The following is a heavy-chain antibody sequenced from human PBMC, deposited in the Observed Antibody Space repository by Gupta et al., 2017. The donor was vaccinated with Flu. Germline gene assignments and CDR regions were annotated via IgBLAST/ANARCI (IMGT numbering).Heavy chain of an antibody. CDR3: AKEYCSRSGCPKKWLDP. J-gene: IGHJ5*02. Sequence: EVQLVESGGGLVQPGRSLRLSCVGSGFTFDDSAMHWVRQAPGKGLEWVSGINWDSGSIGYGDSVKGRFTISRDNAKNSLYLEMNSLRDEDTALYYCAKEYCSRSGCPKKWLDPWGQGTLVTVSS. CDR2: INWDSGSI. CDR1: GFTFDDSA. V-gene: IGHV3-9*01. D-gene: IGHD2-2*01.